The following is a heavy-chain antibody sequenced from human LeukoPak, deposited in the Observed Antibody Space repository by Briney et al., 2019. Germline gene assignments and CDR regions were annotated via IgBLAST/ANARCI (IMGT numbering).Heavy chain of an antibody. CDR2: IQYHGRDK. D-gene: IGHD2-2*01. Sequence: GGSLRLSCAVSGFTFRTSGMHWVRQAPGKGLEWVAFIQYHGRDKYYADSVKGRFTISRDNSKNTLYLQMNSLRAEDTAVYYCATDIVVVPAAEFDYWGQGTLVTVSS. J-gene: IGHJ4*02. CDR1: GFTFRTSG. V-gene: IGHV3-30*02. CDR3: ATDIVVVPAAEFDY.